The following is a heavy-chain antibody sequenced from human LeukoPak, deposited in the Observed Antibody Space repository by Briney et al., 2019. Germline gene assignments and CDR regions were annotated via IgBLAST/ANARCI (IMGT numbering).Heavy chain of an antibody. D-gene: IGHD3-22*01. CDR2: INPSGST. Sequence: SETLSLTCAVYGGSFSGYYWTWIRQSPGKGLEWMGEINPSGSTYYNPSLKSRLTISRDTSKSQFSLRLTSVTAADTAVYYCARGRQEISMILVVMTGVSYYLDVWGKGTTVTVS. J-gene: IGHJ6*03. CDR1: GGSFSGYY. CDR3: ARGRQEISMILVVMTGVSYYLDV. V-gene: IGHV4-34*01.